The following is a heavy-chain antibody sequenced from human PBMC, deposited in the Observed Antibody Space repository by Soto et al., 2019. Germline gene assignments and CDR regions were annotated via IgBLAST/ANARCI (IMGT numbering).Heavy chain of an antibody. CDR2: IIPIFGTA. Sequence: ASVKVSCKASGGTFSSYAISWVRQAPGQGLEWMGGIIPIFGTANYAQKFQGRVTITADESTSTAYMELSSLRSEDTAVYYCANYYDSSGYYYEDAFDIWGQGTMVTVSS. CDR3: ANYYDSSGYYYEDAFDI. CDR1: GGTFSSYA. J-gene: IGHJ3*02. V-gene: IGHV1-69*13. D-gene: IGHD3-22*01.